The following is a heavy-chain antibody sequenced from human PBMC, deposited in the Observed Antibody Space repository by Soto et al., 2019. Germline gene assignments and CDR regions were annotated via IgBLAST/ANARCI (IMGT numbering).Heavy chain of an antibody. D-gene: IGHD6-13*01. CDR2: IIPILGIA. J-gene: IGHJ5*02. Sequence: QVQLVQSGAEVKKPGSSVKVSCKASGGTFSSYTISWVRQAPGQGLEWMGRIIPILGIANYAQKFQGRVTITADKSTSTAYMELSSLRSEDTAVYYCARRVAAAEGWFDPWGQGTLVTVSS. V-gene: IGHV1-69*02. CDR3: ARRVAAAEGWFDP. CDR1: GGTFSSYT.